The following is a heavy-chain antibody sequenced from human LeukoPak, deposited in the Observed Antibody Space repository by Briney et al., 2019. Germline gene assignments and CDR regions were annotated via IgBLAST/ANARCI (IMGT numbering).Heavy chain of an antibody. Sequence: PGGSLRLSCAASGFTFSSYAMHWVRQAPGKGLEGVAVISYDGSNKYYADSVKGRFTTSRDNSKNTLYLQMNSLRAEDTAVHYCAILYGTYDAFDIWGQGTMVTVSS. V-gene: IGHV3-30*01. CDR3: AILYGTYDAFDI. D-gene: IGHD3-10*01. CDR2: ISYDGSNK. CDR1: GFTFSSYA. J-gene: IGHJ3*02.